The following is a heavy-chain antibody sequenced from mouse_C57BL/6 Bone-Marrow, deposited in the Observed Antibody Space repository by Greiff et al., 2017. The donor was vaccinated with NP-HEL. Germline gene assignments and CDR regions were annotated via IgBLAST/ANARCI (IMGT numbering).Heavy chain of an antibody. CDR2: INPNNGGT. D-gene: IGHD2-1*01. V-gene: IGHV1-18*01. CDR1: GYTFTDYN. J-gene: IGHJ1*03. Sequence: VQLQQSGPELVKPGASVKIPCKASGYTFTDYNMDWVKQSHGKSLEWIGDINPNNGGTIYNQKFKGKATLTVDKSSSTAYMELRSLTSADTAVYYCARERGNYKNWYFDVWGTGTTVTVSS. CDR3: ARERGNYKNWYFDV.